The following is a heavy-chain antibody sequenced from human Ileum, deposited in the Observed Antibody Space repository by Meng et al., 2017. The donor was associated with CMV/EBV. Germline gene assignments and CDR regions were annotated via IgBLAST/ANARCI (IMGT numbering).Heavy chain of an antibody. CDR3: ASGDSLRAVDC. D-gene: IGHD2-21*02. V-gene: IGHV4-39*07. Sequence: QVQLQESGPGLVKPSETLSLTCDVSGASISRSSYYWGWIRQPPGKGLEWIGSIYYSWGTYYNPSLKSRVTISVDTSKNQFSLKLNSVTAADTAVYYCASGDSLRAVDCWGQGTLVTVSS. CDR1: GASISRSSYY. J-gene: IGHJ4*02. CDR2: IYYSWGT.